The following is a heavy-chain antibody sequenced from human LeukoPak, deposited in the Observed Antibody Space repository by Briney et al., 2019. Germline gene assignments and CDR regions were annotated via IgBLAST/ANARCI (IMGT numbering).Heavy chain of an antibody. CDR1: GFTFSSYE. CDR3: ATGLYYDSSGYYPDY. CDR2: ISSSGSTI. Sequence: GGSLRLSCAASGFTFSSYEMNWVRQAPGKGLEWVSYISSSGSTIYYADSVKGRFTISRDNAKNSLYLQMNSLRAEDTAVYYCATGLYYDSSGYYPDYWGQGTLVTVSS. J-gene: IGHJ4*02. D-gene: IGHD3-22*01. V-gene: IGHV3-48*03.